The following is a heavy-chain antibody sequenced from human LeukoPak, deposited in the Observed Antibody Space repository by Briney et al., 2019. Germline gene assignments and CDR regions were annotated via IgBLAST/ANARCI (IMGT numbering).Heavy chain of an antibody. J-gene: IGHJ4*02. V-gene: IGHV3-64D*06. CDR2: ISSNGGGT. CDR3: VKVAVGAPFDY. Sequence: GGSLRLSCSASGFTFSSYAMHWVRQAPGKGLEYVSAISSNGGGTYYADSVKGRFTISRDNSMNTMYLQMSSLRAEDTAVYYCVKVAVGAPFDYWGQGTLVTVSS. CDR1: GFTFSSYA. D-gene: IGHD1-26*01.